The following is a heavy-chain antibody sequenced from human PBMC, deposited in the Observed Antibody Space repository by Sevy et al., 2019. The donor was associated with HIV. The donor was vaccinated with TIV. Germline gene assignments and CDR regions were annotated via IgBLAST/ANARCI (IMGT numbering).Heavy chain of an antibody. V-gene: IGHV5-51*01. CDR3: ARRAISSSLSGGFDY. D-gene: IGHD6-13*01. CDR2: IYPGDSDT. CDR1: GYSFTSYW. J-gene: IGHJ4*02. Sequence: GESLKISCKGSGYSFTSYWIGWVRQMPGKGLEWMGIIYPGDSDTRYSPSFQGQVTISADKSISTAYLQWSSLKASDTAMYYCARRAISSSLSGGFDYWGQGTLVTVSS.